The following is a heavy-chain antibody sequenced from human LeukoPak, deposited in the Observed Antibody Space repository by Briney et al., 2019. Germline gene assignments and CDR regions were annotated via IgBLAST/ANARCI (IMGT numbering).Heavy chain of an antibody. Sequence: WGSLRLSCAASGFTLTTSWIHWVRQAPGRGLVWVSRIHRDGTSTNYADSVKGRFTISRDNAKNTLYLQMNNLRAEDTAVYYCARAAYDTSSLAFDMWGQGTMVTVSS. CDR2: IHRDGTST. CDR3: ARAAYDTSSLAFDM. V-gene: IGHV3-74*01. J-gene: IGHJ3*02. D-gene: IGHD6-6*01. CDR1: GFTLTTSW.